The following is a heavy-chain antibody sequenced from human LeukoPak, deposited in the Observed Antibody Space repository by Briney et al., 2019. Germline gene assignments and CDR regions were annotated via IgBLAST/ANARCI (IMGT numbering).Heavy chain of an antibody. CDR1: GYTFTGYY. V-gene: IGHV1-2*02. Sequence: ASVKVSCKASGYTFTGYYIHWVRQAPGQGLEWMGWINPNTGGTNYAQKFQGRVTMTRDTSINTAYMELNRLRSDDTAVFYCARRYCSDTLCYFFDYWGQGTLVTVSS. J-gene: IGHJ4*02. CDR2: INPNTGGT. D-gene: IGHD2-15*01. CDR3: ARRYCSDTLCYFFDY.